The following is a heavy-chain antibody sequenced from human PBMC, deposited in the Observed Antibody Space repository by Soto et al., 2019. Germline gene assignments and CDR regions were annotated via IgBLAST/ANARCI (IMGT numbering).Heavy chain of an antibody. J-gene: IGHJ4*02. CDR3: ARMWDY. V-gene: IGHV4-31*03. Sequence: QVQLQESGPGLVKPSQSLSLTCTVSGDSINSGVDYWGWIRQRPGKGLEWLGYIYYSGGTKYPPAINYNPSLKTRINLSVDTSKSQFSLRLTSVTAADTAVYYCARMWDYWSPGTLVTVSS. CDR2: IYYSGGTKYPPAI. CDR1: GDSINSGVDY. D-gene: IGHD2-21*01.